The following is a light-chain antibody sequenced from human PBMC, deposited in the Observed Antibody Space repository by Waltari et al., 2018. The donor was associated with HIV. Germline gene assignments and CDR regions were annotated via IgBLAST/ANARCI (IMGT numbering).Light chain of an antibody. CDR3: QSYDSTNPCI. Sequence: NFMLTQPHSVSESPGKTVTISCARSSGSIASNHVQWYQQRPGSAPTPVIYADNQRPPGVPDRVSGSIDSSSNAASLTISERKTEDEADYYCQSYDSTNPCIFGTGTRVTVL. CDR1: SGSIASNH. J-gene: IGLJ1*01. V-gene: IGLV6-57*03. CDR2: ADN.